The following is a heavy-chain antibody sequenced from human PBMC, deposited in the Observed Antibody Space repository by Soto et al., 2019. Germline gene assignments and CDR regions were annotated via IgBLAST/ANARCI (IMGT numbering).Heavy chain of an antibody. CDR2: IYYGGST. Sequence: SETLSLTCSVSGGSISSSSYYWGWIRQPPGKGLEWIGSIYYGGSTYYNPSLKSRVTISVDTSKNQFSLKLSSVTAADTAVYYCARRRVDYGGWSYWGQGNMVTVSS. J-gene: IGHJ4*02. D-gene: IGHD4-17*01. CDR1: GGSISSSSYY. CDR3: ARRRVDYGGWSY. V-gene: IGHV4-39*01.